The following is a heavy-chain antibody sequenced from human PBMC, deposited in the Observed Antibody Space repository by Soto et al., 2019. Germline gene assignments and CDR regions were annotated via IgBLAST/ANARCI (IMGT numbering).Heavy chain of an antibody. J-gene: IGHJ6*03. Sequence: PSETLSLTCTVSGGSISSYYWSWIRQPPGKGLEWIGYIYYSGSTNYNPSLKSRVTISVDTSKNQFSLKLSSVTAADTAVYYCARVPPIAARRIYYYYYMDVWGKGTTVTVSS. CDR1: GGSISSYY. CDR2: IYYSGST. V-gene: IGHV4-59*01. CDR3: ARVPPIAARRIYYYYYMDV. D-gene: IGHD6-6*01.